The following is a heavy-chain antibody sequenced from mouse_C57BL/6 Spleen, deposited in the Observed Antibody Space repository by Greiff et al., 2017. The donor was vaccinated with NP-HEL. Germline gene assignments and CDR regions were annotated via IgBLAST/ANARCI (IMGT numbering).Heavy chain of an antibody. CDR2: IDPSDSYT. D-gene: IGHD2-4*01. Sequence: QVQLQQPGAELVRPGTSVKLSCKASGYTFTSYWMHWVKQRPGQGLEWIGVIDPSDSYTNYNQKFKGKATLTVDTSSSTAYMQLSSLTSEDSAVYYCARGHDYDGGFAYWGQGTLVTVSA. V-gene: IGHV1-59*01. CDR3: ARGHDYDGGFAY. J-gene: IGHJ3*01. CDR1: GYTFTSYW.